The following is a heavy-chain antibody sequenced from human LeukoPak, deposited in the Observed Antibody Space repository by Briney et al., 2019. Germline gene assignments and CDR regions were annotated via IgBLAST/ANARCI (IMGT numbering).Heavy chain of an antibody. V-gene: IGHV1-46*01. D-gene: IGHD3-22*01. J-gene: IGHJ4*02. Sequence: GASVKVSCKASGYTFTSYDINWVRQAPGQGLEWMGIINPSGGSTSYAQKFQGRVTMTRDTSTSTVYMELSSLRSEDTAVYYCARDRYYYDSSGYSPAYWGQGTLVTVSS. CDR1: GYTFTSYD. CDR2: INPSGGST. CDR3: ARDRYYYDSSGYSPAY.